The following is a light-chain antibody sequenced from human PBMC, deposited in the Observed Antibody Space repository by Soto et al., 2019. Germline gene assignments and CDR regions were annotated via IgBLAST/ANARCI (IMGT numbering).Light chain of an antibody. CDR2: GAS. CDR1: QSVSSGY. V-gene: IGKV3-20*01. J-gene: IGKJ1*01. Sequence: ESVLTQSPGTLSLSPGDGATLSCRASQSVSSGYLAWYQQKPGQAPRLLIYGASRRATGIPDRFSGSGSGTDFTLSIRRLEPEDFAVYWCQHYGNSPTFGQGTKVQIK. CDR3: QHYGNSPT.